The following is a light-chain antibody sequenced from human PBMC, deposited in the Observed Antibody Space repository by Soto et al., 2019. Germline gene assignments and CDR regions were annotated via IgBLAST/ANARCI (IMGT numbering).Light chain of an antibody. CDR3: CSYAGRITYVV. J-gene: IGLJ2*01. CDR1: SSDVGSYNL. V-gene: IGLV2-23*02. Sequence: QSVLTQPASVSGSPGQSITISCTGTSSDVGSYNLVSWYQQHPGKAPKLMIYEVDKRPSGVSNRFSGSKSGNTASLTISGLQAEDEADYYCCSYAGRITYVVFGGGTKVTVL. CDR2: EVD.